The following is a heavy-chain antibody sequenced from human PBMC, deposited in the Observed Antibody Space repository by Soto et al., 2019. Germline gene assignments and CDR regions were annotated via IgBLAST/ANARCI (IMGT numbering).Heavy chain of an antibody. Sequence: AGGSLRLSCAASGFTFSGSAVHWVRQASGKGLEWVGRIRSKANSYATAYAASVKGRFTISRDDSKNTAYLQMNSLKTEDTAVYYCTRQIGYCSSTSCYDAFDIWGQGTMVTVSS. D-gene: IGHD2-2*01. V-gene: IGHV3-73*01. J-gene: IGHJ3*02. CDR1: GFTFSGSA. CDR2: IRSKANSYAT. CDR3: TRQIGYCSSTSCYDAFDI.